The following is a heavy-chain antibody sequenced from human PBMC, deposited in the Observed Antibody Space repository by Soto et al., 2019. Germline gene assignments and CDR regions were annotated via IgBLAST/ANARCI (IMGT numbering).Heavy chain of an antibody. CDR2: VHYSGST. D-gene: IGHD4-17*01. CDR3: ASFSGATYGDYGGGINY. Sequence: RSDTLSLTXTVSGGSISGSSYYWGWIRQPPGKGLECIGSVHYSGSTDYNPSLKSRVTISVDTSKNQFSLKLTSVTAADTAVYFCASFSGATYGDYGGGINYWGQGTLVTVSS. CDR1: GGSISGSSYY. J-gene: IGHJ4*02. V-gene: IGHV4-39*01.